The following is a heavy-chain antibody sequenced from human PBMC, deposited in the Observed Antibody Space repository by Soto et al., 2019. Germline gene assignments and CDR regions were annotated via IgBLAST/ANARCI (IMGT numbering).Heavy chain of an antibody. V-gene: IGHV3-30*18. Sequence: GGSLRLSCAASGFTFSSYGMHWVRQAPGKGLEWVAVISYDGSNKYYADSVKGRLTISRDNSKNTLYLQMNSLRAEDTAVYYCAKVKVGSSSWYDPTPLYYFDYWGQGTLVTVSS. CDR3: AKVKVGSSSWYDPTPLYYFDY. J-gene: IGHJ4*02. D-gene: IGHD6-13*01. CDR2: ISYDGSNK. CDR1: GFTFSSYG.